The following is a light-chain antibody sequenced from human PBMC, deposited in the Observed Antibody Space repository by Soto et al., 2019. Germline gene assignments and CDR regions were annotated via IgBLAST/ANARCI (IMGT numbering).Light chain of an antibody. J-gene: IGKJ1*01. CDR3: QHYSLYSPWT. CDR1: QSISSRY. V-gene: IGKV3-20*01. CDR2: GAS. Sequence: EIVLTQSPGTLSFSPGERATLSCRASQSISSRYLAWYQQKPGQAPRLLIYGASSGATGLPDRFSGSGSGTGFTLTISRLEPEDFATYYCQHYSLYSPWTFGQGTKVDIK.